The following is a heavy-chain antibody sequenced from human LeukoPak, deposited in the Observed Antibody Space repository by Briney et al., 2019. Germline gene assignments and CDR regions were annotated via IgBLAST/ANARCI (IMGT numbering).Heavy chain of an antibody. CDR2: INSDGSST. CDR3: ARDFLYGSVLTPAGDAFDV. D-gene: IGHD3-10*01. J-gene: IGHJ3*01. V-gene: IGHV3-74*01. CDR1: GFTFSSYW. Sequence: PGGSLRLSCAASGFTFSSYWMHWVRQAPGKGLVWVSRINSDGSSTSYADSVKGRFTISRDNAKNTLYLQMNSLRAEDTAVYYCARDFLYGSVLTPAGDAFDVWGQGTMDTVSS.